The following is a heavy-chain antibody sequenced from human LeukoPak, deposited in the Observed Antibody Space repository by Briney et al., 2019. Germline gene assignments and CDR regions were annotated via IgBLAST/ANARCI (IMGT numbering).Heavy chain of an antibody. D-gene: IGHD3-10*01. V-gene: IGHV3-30*04. J-gene: IGHJ4*02. CDR1: GFTFSSYA. CDR2: ISYDGSNK. CDR3: ARDGSGSYYKAGRFDY. Sequence: GGSLRLYCAASGFTFSSYAMHWVRQAPGKGLEGVAVISYDGSNKYYADSVTGRFPLSRDNSKNTLYLQMNSLRAEDTAVYYCARDGSGSYYKAGRFDYWGQGTLVTVSS.